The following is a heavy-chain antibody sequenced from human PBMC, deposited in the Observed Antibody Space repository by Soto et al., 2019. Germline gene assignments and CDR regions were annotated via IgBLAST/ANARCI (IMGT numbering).Heavy chain of an antibody. D-gene: IGHD6-19*01. CDR3: AREVEYTSAFGISLSFDD. Sequence: GGSLRLSCAASGFTFGSYAIHWVRQAPGKGLEWVTVITKGGSNLYFADSVKGRFTISRDNSKNTLYLQMNSLRSEDTAVDYCAREVEYTSAFGISLSFDDWGQGTLVTVSS. CDR1: GFTFGSYA. V-gene: IGHV3-30-3*01. J-gene: IGHJ4*02. CDR2: ITKGGSNL.